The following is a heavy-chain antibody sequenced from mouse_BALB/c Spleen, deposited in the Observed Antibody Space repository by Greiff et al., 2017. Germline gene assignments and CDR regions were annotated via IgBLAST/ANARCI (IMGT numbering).Heavy chain of an antibody. J-gene: IGHJ2*01. D-gene: IGHD1-1*01. CDR1: GFTFSSFG. Sequence: DVHLVESGGGLVQPGGSRKLSCAASGFTFSSFGMHWVRQAPEKGLEWVAYISSGSSTIYYADTVKGRFTISRDNPKNTLFLQMTSLRSEDTAMYYCAGGLYYYGSSYVDYFDYWGQGTTLTVSS. CDR3: AGGLYYYGSSYVDYFDY. V-gene: IGHV5-17*02. CDR2: ISSGSSTI.